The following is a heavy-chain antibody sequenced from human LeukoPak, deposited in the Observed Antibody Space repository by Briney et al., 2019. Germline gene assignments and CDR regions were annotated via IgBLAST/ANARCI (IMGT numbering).Heavy chain of an antibody. D-gene: IGHD2-2*01. CDR3: TTVPSAREDY. CDR1: GFTFSTYN. CDR2: IKSKADGETI. V-gene: IGHV3-15*01. J-gene: IGHJ4*02. Sequence: NPGGSLRLSCAASGFTFSTYNMNWVRQAPGKGLEWVGRIKSKADGETIDYAAPVRGRFTISRDDSNNTLFLEMNNLNVDDSAVYYCTTVPSAREDYWGQGTLVLVSS.